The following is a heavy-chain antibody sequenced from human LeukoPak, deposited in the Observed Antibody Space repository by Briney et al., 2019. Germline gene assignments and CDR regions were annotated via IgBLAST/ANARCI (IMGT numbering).Heavy chain of an antibody. CDR3: ASGSGSYRTPYYYMDV. D-gene: IGHD3-10*01. CDR2: IYSGGST. V-gene: IGHV3-53*01. J-gene: IGHJ6*03. CDR1: GFSVSSNY. Sequence: GASLRLSCVASGFSVSSNYMSWVSKAPGKGKEWVSVIYSGGSTYYADSVKGRFTISRDNSKNTLYLQMNSLRAEDTAVYYCASGSGSYRTPYYYMDVWGTGTTVTVSS.